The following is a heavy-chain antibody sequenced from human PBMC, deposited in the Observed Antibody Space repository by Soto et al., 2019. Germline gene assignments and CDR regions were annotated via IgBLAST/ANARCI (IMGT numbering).Heavy chain of an antibody. CDR2: ISYDGSNK. CDR1: GFTFSSYG. Sequence: QVQLVESGGGVVQPGRSLRLSCAASGFTFSSYGMHWVRQAPGKGLEWVAVISYDGSNKYYADSVKGRFTISRDNSKNTMYMQMNSLRVEDTAVYYCAETFAGYGGYWGGDYYYGMDVWGQGTTVTVSS. V-gene: IGHV3-30*18. J-gene: IGHJ6*02. CDR3: AETFAGYGGYWGGDYYYGMDV. D-gene: IGHD2-21*01.